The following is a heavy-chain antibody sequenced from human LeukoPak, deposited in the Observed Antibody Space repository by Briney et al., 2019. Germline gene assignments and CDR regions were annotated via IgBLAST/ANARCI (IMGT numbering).Heavy chain of an antibody. D-gene: IGHD1-7*01. CDR2: ISVSGDAT. Sequence: ETLSLTCTVSGGSISSGDYYWSWIRQPPGTGLQWISSISVSGDATDYADSVKGRFTIYRDISKNTLYLQMNSLRAEDTALYFCARKAQYNGHYPLDYWGQGTLVTVSS. V-gene: IGHV3-23*01. CDR3: ARKAQYNGHYPLDY. J-gene: IGHJ4*02. CDR1: GGSISSGDYY.